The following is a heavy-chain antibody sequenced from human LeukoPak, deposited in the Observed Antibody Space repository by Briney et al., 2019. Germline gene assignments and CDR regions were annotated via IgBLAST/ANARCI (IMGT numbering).Heavy chain of an antibody. CDR1: GFTVSNNY. D-gene: IGHD6-19*01. V-gene: IGHV3-21*01. J-gene: IGHJ3*02. Sequence: SGGSLRLSCAASGFTVSNNYMNWVRQAPGKGLEWVSSISSSSSYIYYADSVKGRFTISRDNAKNSLHLQMNSLRAEDTALYYCVRVRPGQWLLRDAFDIWGQGTMVTVSS. CDR3: VRVRPGQWLLRDAFDI. CDR2: ISSSSSYI.